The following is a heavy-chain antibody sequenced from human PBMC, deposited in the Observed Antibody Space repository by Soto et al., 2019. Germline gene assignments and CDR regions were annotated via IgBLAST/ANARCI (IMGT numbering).Heavy chain of an antibody. D-gene: IGHD3-3*01. Sequence: QVQLVQSGAEVQEPGSAVKVSCKAPADSFSSYGISWVRQAPGQGLEWMGGIIPIFGTTNYAEKFHGSVTITAAESTNTASMELSSLRSEDTALYYCARVFPDGWVEPGVVRGYLDTWGRGTLVTVSS. CDR1: ADSFSSYG. CDR3: ARVFPDGWVEPGVVRGYLDT. CDR2: IIPIFGTT. V-gene: IGHV1-69*01. J-gene: IGHJ4*02.